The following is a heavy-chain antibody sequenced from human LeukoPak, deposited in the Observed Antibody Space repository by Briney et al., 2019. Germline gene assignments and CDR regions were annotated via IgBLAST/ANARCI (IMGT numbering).Heavy chain of an antibody. Sequence: PGGSLRLSCAASGFTFSSYAMHWVRQAPGKGLEWASGISGRGTNKDYADSVKGRFTISRDNSKNTVYLQVNSLRAEDTAVYYCVGRSCSGSSCYAFDYWGQGTLVTVSS. CDR2: ISGRGTNK. D-gene: IGHD2-2*01. CDR1: GFTFSSYA. V-gene: IGHV3-23*01. J-gene: IGHJ4*02. CDR3: VGRSCSGSSCYAFDY.